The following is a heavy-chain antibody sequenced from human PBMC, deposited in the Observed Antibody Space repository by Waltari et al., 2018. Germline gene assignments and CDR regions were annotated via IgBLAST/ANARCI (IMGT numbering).Heavy chain of an antibody. Sequence: EVQLVESGGGLVQPGRSLRLSCAASGFTFDDYAMHWVRQAPGKGLEWVSYISATSSAIYYADSVKGRFTISRDNAQNSLYLQMNSLRAEDTALYYCARLGVSHFDYWGQGTLVTVSS. D-gene: IGHD1-26*01. CDR3: ARLGVSHFDY. V-gene: IGHV3-48*04. CDR1: GFTFDDYA. CDR2: ISATSSAI. J-gene: IGHJ4*02.